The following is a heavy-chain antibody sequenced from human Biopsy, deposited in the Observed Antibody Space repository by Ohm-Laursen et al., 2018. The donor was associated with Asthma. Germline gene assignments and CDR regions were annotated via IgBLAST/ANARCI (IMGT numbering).Heavy chain of an antibody. CDR2: HDHEEGGT. CDR1: GYSLTDLP. Sequence: ASVKVSCKVSGYSLTDLPMHWVRQAPGQGLEWMGGHDHEEGGTVNAWRFQGRVTMTEDTSTDTAYMELSSLSSDDTAVYYCASDFPKDYVRYNFQFWGQGTLVTVSS. J-gene: IGHJ4*02. D-gene: IGHD4-17*01. V-gene: IGHV1-24*01. CDR3: ASDFPKDYVRYNFQF.